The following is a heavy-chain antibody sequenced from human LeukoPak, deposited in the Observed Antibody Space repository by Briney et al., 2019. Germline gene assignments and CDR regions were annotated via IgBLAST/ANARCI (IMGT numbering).Heavy chain of an antibody. CDR3: AREDGLGGNDP. CDR2: ISRDGGRT. Sequence: GGSLRLSCAASGFTFSSYSMHWVRQAPGKGLESVSAISRDGGRTYYADSVKGRFSIPRDNSENTLYLQMGSLRPEDMAVYYCAREDGLGGNDPWGQGTLVTVSS. CDR1: GFTFSSYS. D-gene: IGHD1-1*01. V-gene: IGHV3-64*02. J-gene: IGHJ5*02.